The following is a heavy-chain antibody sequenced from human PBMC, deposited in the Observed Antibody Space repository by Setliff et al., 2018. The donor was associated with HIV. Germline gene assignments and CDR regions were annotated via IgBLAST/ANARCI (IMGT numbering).Heavy chain of an antibody. D-gene: IGHD6-19*01. Sequence: VKVSCKISGYTLTEVSVHWVRQAPGKGLEWMGKIIPIYGISDYAQKFQGRLTITADESTSTAYMELSSLRSEDTAMYYCAREWGIEVPVFYYWGQGTLVTVS. CDR3: AREWGIEVPVFYY. CDR1: GYTLTEVS. J-gene: IGHJ4*02. V-gene: IGHV1-69*15. CDR2: IIPIYGIS.